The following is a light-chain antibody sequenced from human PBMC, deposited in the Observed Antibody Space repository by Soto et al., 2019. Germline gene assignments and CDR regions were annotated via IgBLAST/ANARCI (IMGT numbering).Light chain of an antibody. CDR3: AAWDDSLSGYV. CDR2: RNN. V-gene: IGLV1-47*01. CDR1: SSIVGNNY. J-gene: IGLJ1*01. Sequence: QSSLNQPPSASWAPGERVTISFFGNSSIVGNNYVYWYQQLQGTAPKLLISRNNQRPSGVPDRFSGSKSCTSASLAISGLRSEDEADYYCAAWDDSLSGYVFGTGTKVTVL.